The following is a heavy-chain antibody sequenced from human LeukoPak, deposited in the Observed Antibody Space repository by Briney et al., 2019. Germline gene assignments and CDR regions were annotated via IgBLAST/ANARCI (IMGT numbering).Heavy chain of an antibody. CDR3: ARAVEATQGGHYYYYYMDV. Sequence: SETLSLTCTVSGGSISTYYWTWIRQPPGKGLECIGNVYYSGITNYNPTLKRRVTISLDTSKNQFSLKLSSVTAADTAVYYCARAVEATQGGHYYYYYMDVWGKGATVTVSS. CDR1: GGSISTYY. V-gene: IGHV4-59*01. D-gene: IGHD1-26*01. CDR2: VYYSGIT. J-gene: IGHJ6*03.